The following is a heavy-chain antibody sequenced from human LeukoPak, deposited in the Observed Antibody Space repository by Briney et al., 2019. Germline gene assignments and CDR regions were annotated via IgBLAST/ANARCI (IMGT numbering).Heavy chain of an antibody. CDR3: ARGLRGYSGYDYFDY. Sequence: SETLSLTCTVSGGSISSHYWSWIRQPPGKGLEWIGYIYYSGSTNYNPSLKSRVTISVDTSKNQLSLKLSSVTAADTAVYYCARGLRGYSGYDYFDYWGQGTLVTVSS. CDR1: GGSISSHY. V-gene: IGHV4-59*11. J-gene: IGHJ4*02. CDR2: IYYSGST. D-gene: IGHD5-12*01.